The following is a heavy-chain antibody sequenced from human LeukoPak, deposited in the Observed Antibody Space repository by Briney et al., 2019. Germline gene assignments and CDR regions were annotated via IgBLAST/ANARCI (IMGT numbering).Heavy chain of an antibody. Sequence: SETLSLTCAVYGGSFSGYYWSWIRQPPGKGLEWIGEINQSGSTNYNPSLKSRVTISVDTSKNQFSLKLSSVTAADTAVYYCARALEKYYDYVWGSYSSWFDPWGQGTLVTVSS. CDR1: GGSFSGYY. D-gene: IGHD3-16*01. J-gene: IGHJ5*02. CDR2: INQSGST. CDR3: ARALEKYYDYVWGSYSSWFDP. V-gene: IGHV4-34*01.